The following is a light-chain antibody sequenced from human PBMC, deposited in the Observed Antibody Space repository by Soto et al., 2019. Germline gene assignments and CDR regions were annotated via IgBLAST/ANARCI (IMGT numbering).Light chain of an antibody. J-gene: IGLJ1*01. Sequence: QSALTQPASVSGSPGQPITISCTGTTSDVGRYNYVSWYQQHPGKAPKLIIYDVSNRPSGVSNRFSGSKSGNTASLTISGLQAEDEADYYCNSYTSSSTDVFGTGTKLTVL. CDR1: TSDVGRYNY. CDR2: DVS. CDR3: NSYTSSSTDV. V-gene: IGLV2-14*01.